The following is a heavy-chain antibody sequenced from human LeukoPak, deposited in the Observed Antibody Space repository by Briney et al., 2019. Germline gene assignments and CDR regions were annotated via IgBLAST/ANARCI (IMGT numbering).Heavy chain of an antibody. CDR2: ISDTGNT. V-gene: IGHV3-23*01. J-gene: IGHJ4*02. Sequence: GGSLRLSCAASGFTLSSYAMSWVRQAPGKGLEWVSAISDTGNTYHADSVKGRFTISRDSSKNTLYLQMNSLRAEDTAVYYCARTNYQLLINYFDYWGQGTLVTVSS. D-gene: IGHD2-2*01. CDR1: GFTLSSYA. CDR3: ARTNYQLLINYFDY.